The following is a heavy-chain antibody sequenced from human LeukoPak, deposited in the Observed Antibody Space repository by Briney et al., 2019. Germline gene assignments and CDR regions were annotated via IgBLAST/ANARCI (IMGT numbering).Heavy chain of an antibody. D-gene: IGHD1-26*01. Sequence: SETLSLTCTISGDSTSSDRYYGGWVRQPPGTGLEWIGNIYYSGSTYYNPSLKSRVTTSVDTSKNQFFLKLNSVTAADTAVYYCARGRPYSGGYHLDYWGQGTLVTVSP. CDR1: GDSTSSDRYY. V-gene: IGHV4-39*01. J-gene: IGHJ4*02. CDR3: ARGRPYSGGYHLDY. CDR2: IYYSGST.